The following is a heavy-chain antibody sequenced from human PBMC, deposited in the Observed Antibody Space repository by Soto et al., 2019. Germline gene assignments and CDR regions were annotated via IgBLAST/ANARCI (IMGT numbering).Heavy chain of an antibody. J-gene: IGHJ6*02. Sequence: GASVKVSCKASGYTFTSYDINWVRQATGQGLEWMGWMNPNSGNTGYAQKFQGRVTMTRNTSISTAYMELSSLRSEDTAVYYCARGPDYGDYFAEIGYYYGMDVWGQGTTVTVSS. CDR2: MNPNSGNT. V-gene: IGHV1-8*01. D-gene: IGHD4-17*01. CDR3: ARGPDYGDYFAEIGYYYGMDV. CDR1: GYTFTSYD.